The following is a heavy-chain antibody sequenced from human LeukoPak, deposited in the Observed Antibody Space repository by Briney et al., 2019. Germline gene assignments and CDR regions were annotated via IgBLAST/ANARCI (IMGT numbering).Heavy chain of an antibody. Sequence: PGGSLRLSCAAYGFTSSSFWMSWVRQAPRKGLEWVANIKRDGGDKYYVDSVKGRFSISRDNAKNSLYLHMNSLRAEDTAVYYCARGDEYTTSPWGQGTLVTVSS. CDR1: GFTSSSFW. J-gene: IGHJ4*02. D-gene: IGHD2-2*02. CDR2: IKRDGGDK. V-gene: IGHV3-7*05. CDR3: ARGDEYTTSP.